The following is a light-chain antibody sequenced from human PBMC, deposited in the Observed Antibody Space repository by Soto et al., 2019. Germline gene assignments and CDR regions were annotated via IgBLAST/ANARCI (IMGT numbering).Light chain of an antibody. CDR3: AAWDDSLSGLHVV. CDR1: SSNIGSNY. J-gene: IGLJ2*01. Sequence: QSVLTQPPSASGTPGQRVTISCSGSSSNIGSNYVYWYQQLPGTDPKLLIYRNNQRPSGVPARFSGSKSGTSASLAISGLRSEDEADYYCAAWDDSLSGLHVVFGGGTKLTVL. CDR2: RNN. V-gene: IGLV1-47*01.